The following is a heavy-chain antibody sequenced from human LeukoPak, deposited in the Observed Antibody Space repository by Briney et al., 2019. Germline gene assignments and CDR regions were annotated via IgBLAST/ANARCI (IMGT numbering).Heavy chain of an antibody. CDR3: AKVSVAGNYFDY. CDR2: ISGSGGST. D-gene: IGHD6-19*01. V-gene: IGHV3-23*01. CDR1: GFTFSSYA. Sequence: PGGSLRLSCAASGFTFSSYAMSWVRQAPGKGLEWVSAISGSGGSTYYADSVKDRFTISRDNSKNTLYLQMNSLRAEDTAVYYCAKVSVAGNYFDYWGQGTLVTVSS. J-gene: IGHJ4*02.